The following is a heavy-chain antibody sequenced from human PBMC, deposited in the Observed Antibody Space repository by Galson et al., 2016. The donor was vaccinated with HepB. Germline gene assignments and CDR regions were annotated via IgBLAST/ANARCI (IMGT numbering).Heavy chain of an antibody. CDR2: TTNSGST. Sequence: SETLSLTCTVSGGFISPDYWSWSRQPPGKGLEWIGYTTNSGSTNYNPSLKSRVTISVDTSKNQFSLKLSSVTAADTAVYYCARGRWFDPWGQGIRVTVSS. CDR3: ARGRWFDP. V-gene: IGHV4-59*01. J-gene: IGHJ5*02. CDR1: GGFISPDY.